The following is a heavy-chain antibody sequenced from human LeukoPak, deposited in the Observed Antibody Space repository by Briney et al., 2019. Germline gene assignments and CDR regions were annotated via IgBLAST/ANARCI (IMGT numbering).Heavy chain of an antibody. V-gene: IGHV3-33*01. Sequence: GGSLSLSCAALGLPLISIGLTWVGQAQGKGWEWVAVIWYDGSNKYYADSVKGRFTISRDNSKNTLYLQMNSLRAEDTAVYYCARDRSTSPFDYWGQGTLVTVSS. CDR1: GLPLISIG. D-gene: IGHD2-2*01. CDR2: IWYDGSNK. J-gene: IGHJ4*02. CDR3: ARDRSTSPFDY.